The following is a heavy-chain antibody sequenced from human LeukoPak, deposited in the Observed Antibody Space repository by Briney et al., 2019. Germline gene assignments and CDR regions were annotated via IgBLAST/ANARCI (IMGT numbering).Heavy chain of an antibody. Sequence: PGGSLRLSCAASGFTFSSYEMNWVRQAPGKGLEWVSYISSSGSTIYYADSVKGRFTISRDNAKNSLHLQMNSLRAEDTAVYYCASLGYSSSWYFDYWGQGTLVTVSS. J-gene: IGHJ4*02. CDR1: GFTFSSYE. D-gene: IGHD6-13*01. V-gene: IGHV3-48*03. CDR2: ISSSGSTI. CDR3: ASLGYSSSWYFDY.